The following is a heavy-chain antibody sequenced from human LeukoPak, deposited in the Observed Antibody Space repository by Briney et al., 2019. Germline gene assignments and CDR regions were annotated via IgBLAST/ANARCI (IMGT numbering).Heavy chain of an antibody. D-gene: IGHD6-13*01. CDR2: IYTSGST. Sequence: SETLSLTCTVSGGSISSYYWSWVRQPAGKGLEWIGRIYTSGSTNYNPSLKSRVTISVDTSKNQFSLKLSSVTAADTAVYYCARSSSRGFFDYWGQGTLVTVSS. CDR3: ARSSSRGFFDY. V-gene: IGHV4-4*07. J-gene: IGHJ4*02. CDR1: GGSISSYY.